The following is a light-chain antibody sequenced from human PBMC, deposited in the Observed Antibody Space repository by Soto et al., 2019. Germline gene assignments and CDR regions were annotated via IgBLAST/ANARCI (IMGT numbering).Light chain of an antibody. J-gene: IGLJ1*01. Sequence: QSAMTQPPSAAGSPGQSVTISCTGTSTDVGGYNYVAWYQQYPGKAPKLMIYEVSKRPSGVPDRFSGSKSGNTASLTVSGLQAEEEADYYCRSYGGRYPYVFGPGTKVTVL. V-gene: IGLV2-8*01. CDR2: EVS. CDR3: RSYGGRYPYV. CDR1: STDVGGYNY.